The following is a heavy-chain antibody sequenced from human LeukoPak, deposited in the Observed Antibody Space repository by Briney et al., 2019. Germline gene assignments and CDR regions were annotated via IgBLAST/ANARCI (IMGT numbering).Heavy chain of an antibody. Sequence: PGGSLRLSCAASGFTVSSNYMSWVRQAPGKGLEWVSVIYSGGTTYYADSVRGRFTISRDNSKNTLYLQMNSLRAEDTAVYYCASTSTILKGYFDYWGQGTLVTVSS. CDR2: IYSGGTT. J-gene: IGHJ4*02. V-gene: IGHV3-53*01. D-gene: IGHD3-3*01. CDR1: GFTVSSNY. CDR3: ASTSTILKGYFDY.